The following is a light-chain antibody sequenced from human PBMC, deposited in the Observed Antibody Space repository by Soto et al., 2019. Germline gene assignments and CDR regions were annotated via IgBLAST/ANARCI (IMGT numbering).Light chain of an antibody. CDR3: QQYGSSPPYT. J-gene: IGKJ2*01. V-gene: IGKV3-20*01. CDR2: GAS. CDR1: QSVSSTY. Sequence: EIVSTQSPGTLSLSPGERATLSCRASQSVSSTYLAWYQQKPGQAPRLLLYGASSRATGIPDRFSGSGSGTDFTLTISRLEPEDFAVYYCQQYGSSPPYTFGQGTKLEIK.